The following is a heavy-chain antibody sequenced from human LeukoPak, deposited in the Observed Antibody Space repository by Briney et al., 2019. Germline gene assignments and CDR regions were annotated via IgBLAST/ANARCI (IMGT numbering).Heavy chain of an antibody. CDR1: GYTFTSYD. Sequence: GASVKVSCKASGYTFTSYDINWVRQATGQGLEWMGWMNPNSGNTGYAQKFQGRVTITRNTSISTAYMELSSLRSEDTAVYYCARRYSSSWRYYYYYYMDVWGKGTAVTVSS. CDR3: ARRYSSSWRYYYYYYMDV. J-gene: IGHJ6*03. D-gene: IGHD6-13*01. V-gene: IGHV1-8*03. CDR2: MNPNSGNT.